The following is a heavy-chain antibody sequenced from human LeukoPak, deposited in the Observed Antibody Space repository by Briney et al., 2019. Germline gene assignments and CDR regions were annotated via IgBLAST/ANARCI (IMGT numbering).Heavy chain of an antibody. CDR2: INAGNGNT. D-gene: IGHD4-17*01. Sequence: ASVKVSCKTSGYIFTNHAISWVRQAPGQGLEWMGWINAGNGNTKYSQKFQGRVTITRDTSASTAYMELSSLRSEDTAVYYCARKSTVTTYNWFDPWGQGTLVTVSS. CDR1: GYIFTNHA. CDR3: ARKSTVTTYNWFDP. J-gene: IGHJ5*02. V-gene: IGHV1-3*01.